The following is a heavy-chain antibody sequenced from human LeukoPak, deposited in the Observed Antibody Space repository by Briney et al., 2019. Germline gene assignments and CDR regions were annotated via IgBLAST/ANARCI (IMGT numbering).Heavy chain of an antibody. CDR3: ARLAEKMVRGETFDI. CDR1: GYTFTSYG. CDR2: ISAYNGNT. D-gene: IGHD3-10*01. V-gene: IGHV1-18*01. J-gene: IGHJ3*02. Sequence: ASVKVSCKASGYTFTSYGISWVRQAPGQGLEWMGWISAYNGNTNYAQKLQGRVTMTTDTSTSTAYMELRSLRSDDTAVYYCARLAEKMVRGETFDIWGQGTMVTVSS.